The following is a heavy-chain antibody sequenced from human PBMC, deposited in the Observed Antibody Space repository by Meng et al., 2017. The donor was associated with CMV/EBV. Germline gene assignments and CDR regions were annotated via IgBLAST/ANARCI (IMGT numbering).Heavy chain of an antibody. CDR2: INPNSGGT. D-gene: IGHD2-2*01. Sequence: QVQLVQSGAEVQKPXXSVKVXCKASGYTFTGYYMHWVRQAPGQGLEWMGWINPNSGGTNYAQKFQGRVTMTRDTSISTAYMELSRLRSDDTAVYYCARGSVVVPAASDYWGQVTLVTVSS. CDR3: ARGSVVVPAASDY. V-gene: IGHV1-2*02. CDR1: GYTFTGYY. J-gene: IGHJ4*02.